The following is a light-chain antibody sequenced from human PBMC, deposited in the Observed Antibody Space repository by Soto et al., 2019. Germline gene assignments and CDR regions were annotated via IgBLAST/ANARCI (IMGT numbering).Light chain of an antibody. V-gene: IGKV3-15*01. Sequence: EIVLTQSPATLYVSPGERATLSCRASQSVGNNFAWYQQKPGHAPRLLIFATSTRATGVPARFSGSGSGTEFTLTISSLPSEDFAVYYCQQYGDWPLTFGGGAKVEIE. CDR1: QSVGNN. CDR3: QQYGDWPLT. CDR2: ATS. J-gene: IGKJ4*01.